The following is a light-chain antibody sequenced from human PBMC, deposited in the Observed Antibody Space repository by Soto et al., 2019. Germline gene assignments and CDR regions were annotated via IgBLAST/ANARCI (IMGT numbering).Light chain of an antibody. CDR2: GAS. CDR1: QGIRDD. Sequence: IQMTQSPSALSASVGDRVTITCRASQGIRDDLGWYQQKPGEAPKALIYGASNLQSGVPSRFSASGSGTDFTLTISSLQPEDFATYYCQQSYRTPHTFGQGTKLETK. V-gene: IGKV1-6*01. CDR3: QQSYRTPHT. J-gene: IGKJ2*01.